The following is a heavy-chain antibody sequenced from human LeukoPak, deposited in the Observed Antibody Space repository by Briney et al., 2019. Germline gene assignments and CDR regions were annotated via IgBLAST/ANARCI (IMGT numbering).Heavy chain of an antibody. CDR3: ARQYYYDGSGPFQH. D-gene: IGHD3-22*01. Sequence: TPSETLSLTCTVSGGSISSYYWSWIRQPPGKGLEWIGYIYYSGSTYYYNPSLKSRVTMSVDTSKNQFSLKLSSVTVADTAVYYCARQYYYDGSGPFQHWGQGTLVTVSS. CDR1: GGSISSYY. V-gene: IGHV4-59*08. J-gene: IGHJ1*01. CDR2: IYYSGSTY.